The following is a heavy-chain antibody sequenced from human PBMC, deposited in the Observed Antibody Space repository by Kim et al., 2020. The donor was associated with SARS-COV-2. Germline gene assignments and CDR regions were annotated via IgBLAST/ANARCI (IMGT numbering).Heavy chain of an antibody. V-gene: IGHV3-30*03. J-gene: IGHJ6*02. Sequence: GGSLRLSCAASGFTFSSYGMHWVRQAPGKGLEWVAVISCDGSNKYYADSVKGRFTISRDNSKNTLYLQMNSLRAEDTAVYYCLEGSYGMDVWGQGTTVTVSS. CDR1: GFTFSSYG. CDR3: LEGSYGMDV. CDR2: ISCDGSNK. D-gene: IGHD3-3*01.